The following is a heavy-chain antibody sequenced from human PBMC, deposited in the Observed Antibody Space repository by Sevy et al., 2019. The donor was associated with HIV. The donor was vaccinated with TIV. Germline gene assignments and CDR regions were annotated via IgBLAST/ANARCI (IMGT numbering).Heavy chain of an antibody. D-gene: IGHD6-19*01. Sequence: GGSLRLSCAASGFTFTNYGMHWVRQAPGKGLEWVSGISNSGANTYYADPVRGRFTVSRDNSKNTVYLQLNSLRAGDTAIYYCAKEWTLLSDWYGEFDYWGQGTLVTVSS. CDR2: ISNSGANT. CDR1: GFTFTNYG. J-gene: IGHJ4*02. V-gene: IGHV3-23*01. CDR3: AKEWTLLSDWYGEFDY.